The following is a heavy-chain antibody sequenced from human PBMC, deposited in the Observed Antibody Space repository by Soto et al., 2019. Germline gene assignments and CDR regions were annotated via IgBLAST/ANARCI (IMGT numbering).Heavy chain of an antibody. D-gene: IGHD2-2*01. Sequence: GGSLKLSCAASGFTFSSYAMSWVRQAPGKGLEWVSAISGSGGSTYYADSVKGRFTISRDNSKNTLYLQMNSLRAEDTAVYYCAKVAGLAVVVSWYFDLWGRGTLVTVSS. CDR1: GFTFSSYA. CDR2: ISGSGGST. CDR3: AKVAGLAVVVSWYFDL. V-gene: IGHV3-23*01. J-gene: IGHJ2*01.